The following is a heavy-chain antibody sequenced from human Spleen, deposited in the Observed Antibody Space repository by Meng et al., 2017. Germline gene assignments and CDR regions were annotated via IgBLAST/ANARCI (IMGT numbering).Heavy chain of an antibody. D-gene: IGHD2-2*01. J-gene: IGHJ4*02. Sequence: SVKVSCKALGGIFSNYVIGWVRQAPGQGLEWMGGINAVFGTTNYAQKFHNRVTITSDESTSTVYMELTRLTSEDTAVYFCARKAGNCISTTCYSLDYWGQGTLVTVSS. CDR3: ARKAGNCISTTCYSLDY. CDR1: GGIFSNYV. CDR2: INAVFGTT. V-gene: IGHV1-69*13.